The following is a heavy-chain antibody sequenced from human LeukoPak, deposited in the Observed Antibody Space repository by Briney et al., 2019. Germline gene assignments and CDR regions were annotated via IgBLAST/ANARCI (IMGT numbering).Heavy chain of an antibody. J-gene: IGHJ4*02. CDR2: IYYSGST. CDR1: GGSISSYY. Sequence: SETLSLTCTVSGGSISSYYWSWIRQPPGKGLEWIGYIYYSGSTNYNPSLKSRVTISVDTSKNQFSLKLSSVTAVDTAVYYCARDSFAGTSAFLGYWGQGTLVTVSS. CDR3: ARDSFAGTSAFLGY. D-gene: IGHD6-13*01. V-gene: IGHV4-59*01.